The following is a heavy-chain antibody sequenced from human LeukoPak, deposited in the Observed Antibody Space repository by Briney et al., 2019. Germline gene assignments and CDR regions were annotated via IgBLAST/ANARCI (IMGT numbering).Heavy chain of an antibody. CDR1: GGSISPYY. D-gene: IGHD5-24*01. J-gene: IGHJ3*02. V-gene: IGHV4-59*01. CDR3: RRRHTRWLQFPDAFDI. Sequence: SQTLSLTCTDPGGSISPYYWSLIRQPPGKGLEWIGYLYYSGSTNYNPSLKSRVTISVDTSKNQFSLKLSSVTAADTAVFSSRRRHTRWLQFPDAFDIWGQGTMVTVSS. CDR2: LYYSGST.